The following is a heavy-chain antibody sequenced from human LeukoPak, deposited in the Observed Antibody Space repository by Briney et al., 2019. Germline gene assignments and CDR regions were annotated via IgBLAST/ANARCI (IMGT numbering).Heavy chain of an antibody. V-gene: IGHV5-51*01. CDR3: ATSREVAGSHAFDI. CDR1: GYSFTNYW. D-gene: IGHD6-19*01. Sequence: HGESLKISCKGSGYSFTNYWIGWVRQTPGKGLEWMGMLYPGDSASRFSPSFQGRVTMSVDRSINTAYLQWSSLRASDTAMYYCATSREVAGSHAFDIWGQGTVVTVSS. J-gene: IGHJ3*02. CDR2: LYPGDSAS.